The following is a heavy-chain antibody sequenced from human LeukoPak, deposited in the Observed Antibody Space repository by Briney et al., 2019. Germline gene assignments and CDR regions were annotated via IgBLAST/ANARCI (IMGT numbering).Heavy chain of an antibody. CDR3: AKIPHILYSYGKKGYFDY. CDR1: GFTFDDYA. J-gene: IGHJ4*02. D-gene: IGHD5-18*01. Sequence: GGSLRLSCAASGFTFDDYAMHWVRQAPGKGLEWVSAISGSGGSTYYADSVKGRFTISRDNSKNTLYLQMNSLRAEDTAVYYCAKIPHILYSYGKKGYFDYWGQGTLVTVSS. V-gene: IGHV3-23*01. CDR2: ISGSGGST.